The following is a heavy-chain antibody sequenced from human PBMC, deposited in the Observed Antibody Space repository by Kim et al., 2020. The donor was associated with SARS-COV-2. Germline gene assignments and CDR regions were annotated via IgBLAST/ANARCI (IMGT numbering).Heavy chain of an antibody. J-gene: IGHJ4*02. V-gene: IGHV3-7*03. Sequence: GGSLRLSCAASGFIFNSYWMSWVRQAPGKGLEWVASIKQDGSEKYYVDSVKGRFTISRDNAKNSLHLQMNSLGGEDTAVYYCVREWRYWGQGTLVTVSS. CDR2: IKQDGSEK. CDR1: GFIFNSYW. CDR3: VREWRY. D-gene: IGHD3-3*01.